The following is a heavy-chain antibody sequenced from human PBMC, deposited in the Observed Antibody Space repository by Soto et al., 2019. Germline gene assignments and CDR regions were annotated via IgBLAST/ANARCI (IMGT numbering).Heavy chain of an antibody. CDR1: GFTFKNYA. V-gene: IGHV3-23*01. D-gene: IGHD2-2*01. J-gene: IGHJ6*03. CDR2: MSGGVP. CDR3: AKHGRSSTTSSYYYMDV. Sequence: GGSLRLSCVASGFTFKNYAMTWVRQAPGKGLEWVSSMSGGVPFYADSVKGRFTISRDISKNTLYLQMDSLRADDTAVYYCAKHGRSSTTSSYYYMDVWGKGTRVTVSS.